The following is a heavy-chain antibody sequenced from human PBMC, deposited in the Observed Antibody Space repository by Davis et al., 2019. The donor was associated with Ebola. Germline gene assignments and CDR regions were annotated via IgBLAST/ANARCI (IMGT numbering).Heavy chain of an antibody. CDR1: GGSISSSSYY. J-gene: IGHJ4*02. CDR2: IYYSGST. V-gene: IGHV4-39*01. D-gene: IGHD1-26*01. Sequence: GSLRLSCTVSGGSISSSSYYWGWIRQPPGKGLAWIGSIYYSGSTYYNPSLKSRVTISVDTSKNQFSLKLSSVTAADTAVYYCARTVGATFYWGQGTLVTVSS. CDR3: ARTVGATFY.